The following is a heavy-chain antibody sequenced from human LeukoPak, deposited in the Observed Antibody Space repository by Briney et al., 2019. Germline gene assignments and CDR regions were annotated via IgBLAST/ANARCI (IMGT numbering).Heavy chain of an antibody. V-gene: IGHV4-39*01. Sequence: PSETLSLTCTVSGGSISSSTYYRGWVRQPPGKGLEWIGSIYYGGSTYYNPSLKNRVTISVDTSKNQFSLKLSSVTAADTAVYYCARTGLTGYSSGWYPAEVDYWGQGTLVTVSS. CDR1: GGSISSSTYY. J-gene: IGHJ4*02. CDR3: ARTGLTGYSSGWYPAEVDY. D-gene: IGHD6-19*01. CDR2: IYYGGST.